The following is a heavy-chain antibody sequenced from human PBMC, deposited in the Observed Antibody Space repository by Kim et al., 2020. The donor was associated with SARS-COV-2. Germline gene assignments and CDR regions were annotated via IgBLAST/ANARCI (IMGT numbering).Heavy chain of an antibody. CDR3: GATGTFDY. Sequence: SGSTSYHPYPKSRVTISVDTSKNQFSLKLSSVTAADTAVYYCGATGTFDYWGQGTLVTVSS. V-gene: IGHV4-39*01. J-gene: IGHJ4*02. D-gene: IGHD1-1*01. CDR2: SGST.